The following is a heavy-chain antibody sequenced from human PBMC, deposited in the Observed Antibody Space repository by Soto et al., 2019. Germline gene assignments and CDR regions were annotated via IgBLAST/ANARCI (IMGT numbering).Heavy chain of an antibody. V-gene: IGHV4-39*01. CDR3: ARHSRRGSSPPGGYYYMDV. Sequence: QLQLQESGPGLVKPSETLSLTCTVSGGSISSSSYYWGWIRQPPGKGLEWIGSIYYSGSTYYNPSLKSRVTISVDTSKNQFSLKLSSVTAADTAVYYCARHSRRGSSPPGGYYYMDVWGKGTTVTVSS. D-gene: IGHD6-13*01. CDR2: IYYSGST. CDR1: GGSISSSSYY. J-gene: IGHJ6*03.